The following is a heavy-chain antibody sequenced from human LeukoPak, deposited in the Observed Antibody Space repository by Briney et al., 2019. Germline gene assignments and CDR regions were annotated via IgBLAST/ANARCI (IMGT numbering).Heavy chain of an antibody. Sequence: GGSLRLSCAASGFTFSSYAMSWVRQAPGKGLEWVSAISGSGGSTYYADSVKGRFTISRDNSKNTLYLQMNSLRAEDTAVYYCASVASTVTTVPGYYFDYWGQGTLVTVSP. V-gene: IGHV3-23*01. J-gene: IGHJ4*02. CDR2: ISGSGGST. CDR1: GFTFSSYA. D-gene: IGHD4-17*01. CDR3: ASVASTVTTVPGYYFDY.